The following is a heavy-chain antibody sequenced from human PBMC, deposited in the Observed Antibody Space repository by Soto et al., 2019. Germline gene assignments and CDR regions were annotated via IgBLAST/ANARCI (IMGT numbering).Heavy chain of an antibody. CDR2: ISYDGTNK. CDR3: AKDVGRYPDWRMLLDY. Sequence: QVQLVESGGGVVQPGRSLRLSCAPSGFTFSSYGMHWVRQAPGKGLEWVAVISYDGTNKHYADSVKGRFTISRDNFKNTLYLQMDSLRPEDTAVYYCAKDVGRYPDWRMLLDYWGQGSLVTVSS. D-gene: IGHD3-9*01. V-gene: IGHV3-30*18. CDR1: GFTFSSYG. J-gene: IGHJ4*02.